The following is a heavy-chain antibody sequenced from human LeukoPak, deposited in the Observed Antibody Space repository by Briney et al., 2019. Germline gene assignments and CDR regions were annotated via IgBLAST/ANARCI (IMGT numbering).Heavy chain of an antibody. Sequence: GGFLRLSCAASGFTFSSYWMHWVRQAPGKGLVWVSRINSDGSSTSYADSVKGRFTISRDNAKNTLYLQMNSLRAEDTAVYYCARGRPYYYDSSGYGADIWGQGTMVTVSS. CDR2: INSDGSST. CDR3: ARGRPYYYDSSGYGADI. J-gene: IGHJ3*02. V-gene: IGHV3-74*01. CDR1: GFTFSSYW. D-gene: IGHD3-22*01.